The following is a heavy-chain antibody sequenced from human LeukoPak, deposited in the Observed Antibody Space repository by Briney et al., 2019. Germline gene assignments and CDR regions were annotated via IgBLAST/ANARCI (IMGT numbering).Heavy chain of an antibody. CDR3: ARVGIAWVADGWFDP. D-gene: IGHD2-15*01. CDR2: ISYDGSNK. V-gene: IGHV3-30-3*01. CDR1: GFTFSSYA. Sequence: SGGSLRLSCAASGFTFSSYAMHWVRQAPGKGLEWVAVISYDGSNKYYADSVKGRFTISRDNSKNTLYLQMNSLRAVDTAVYYCARVGIAWVADGWFDPWGQGTLVTVSS. J-gene: IGHJ5*02.